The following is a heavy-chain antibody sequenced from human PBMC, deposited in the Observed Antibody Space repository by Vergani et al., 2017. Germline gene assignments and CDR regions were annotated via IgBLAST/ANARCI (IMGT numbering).Heavy chain of an antibody. CDR1: GFTFSSYA. CDR2: ISYDGINK. CDR3: ARAGREYCSSTSCPKVREYYYYGMDV. Sequence: QVQLVESGGGVVQPGRSLRLSCAASGFTFSSYAMHWVRQAPGKGLEWVAVISYDGINKYYADSVKGRFTISRDNSKNTLYLQMNSLRAEDTAVYYCARAGREYCSSTSCPKVREYYYYGMDVWGQGTTVTVSS. V-gene: IGHV3-30-3*01. D-gene: IGHD2-2*01. J-gene: IGHJ6*02.